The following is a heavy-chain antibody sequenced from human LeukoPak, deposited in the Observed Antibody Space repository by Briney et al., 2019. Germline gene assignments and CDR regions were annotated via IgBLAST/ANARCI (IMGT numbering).Heavy chain of an antibody. D-gene: IGHD6-13*01. V-gene: IGHV3-48*03. J-gene: IGHJ4*02. CDR1: GFTLSSYE. CDR3: ARDQEQKLGRKYFDY. CDR2: ISASGRTI. Sequence: PVGSLRLSCAASGFTLSSYEMNWVRQAPGKGLEWVSYISASGRTIYYADSVKGRFTISRDNAKNSLYLQMNSLRAEDAAVYYCARDQEQKLGRKYFDYWGQGALVTVAS.